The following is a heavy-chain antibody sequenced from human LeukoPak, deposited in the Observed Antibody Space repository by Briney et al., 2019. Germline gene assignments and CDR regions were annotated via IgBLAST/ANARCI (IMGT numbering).Heavy chain of an antibody. CDR2: IYHSGST. CDR3: ARQFSEFGGPYDY. Sequence: SQTLSLTCAVSGGSISSGGYSWSWIRQPPGKGLEWIGYIYHSGSTYYNPSLKSRVTISVGRSKNQFSLKLSSVTAADTAVYYCARQFSEFGGPYDYWGQGTLVTVSS. V-gene: IGHV4-30-2*01. D-gene: IGHD3-10*01. J-gene: IGHJ4*02. CDR1: GGSISSGGYS.